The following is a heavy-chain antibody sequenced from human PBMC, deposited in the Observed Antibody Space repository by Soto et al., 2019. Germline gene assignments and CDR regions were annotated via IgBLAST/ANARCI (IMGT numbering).Heavy chain of an antibody. D-gene: IGHD5-12*01. Sequence: EVQLLESGGGLVQPGGSLRLSCAASEFTFSNYAMSWVRQAPGKGLEWVSAISVGGGSTYYADSVKGRFTSSRDNSKSTLYLQMNRLRAEATAVYYCAKEAGEVQWLPGVYYFDSWGQGTLVTVSS. CDR2: ISVGGGST. V-gene: IGHV3-23*01. CDR1: EFTFSNYA. CDR3: AKEAGEVQWLPGVYYFDS. J-gene: IGHJ4*02.